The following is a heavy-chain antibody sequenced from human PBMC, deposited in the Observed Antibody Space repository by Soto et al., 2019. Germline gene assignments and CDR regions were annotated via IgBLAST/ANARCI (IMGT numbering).Heavy chain of an antibody. CDR2: INHSGST. D-gene: IGHD3-22*01. V-gene: IGHV4-34*01. Sequence: PSETLSLTCAVYGGSFSGYYWSWIRQPPGKGLEWIGEINHSGSTNYNPSLKSRVTISVDTSKNQFSLKLSSVTAADTAVYYCARYYDSSGSLDYWGKGTLVTVSS. CDR1: GGSFSGYY. CDR3: ARYYDSSGSLDY. J-gene: IGHJ4*02.